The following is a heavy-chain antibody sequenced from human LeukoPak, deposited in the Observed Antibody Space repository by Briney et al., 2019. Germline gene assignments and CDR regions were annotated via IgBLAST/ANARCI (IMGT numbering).Heavy chain of an antibody. CDR1: GFTFSSYA. D-gene: IGHD2-2*01. CDR3: AKSDCSSTSCYLVDY. Sequence: GGSLRLSRAASGFTFSSYAMSWVRQAPGKGLEWVSAISGSGGSTYYADSVKGRFTISRDNSKNTLYLQMNSLRAEDTAVYYCAKSDCSSTSCYLVDYWGQGTLVTVSS. CDR2: ISGSGGST. V-gene: IGHV3-23*01. J-gene: IGHJ4*02.